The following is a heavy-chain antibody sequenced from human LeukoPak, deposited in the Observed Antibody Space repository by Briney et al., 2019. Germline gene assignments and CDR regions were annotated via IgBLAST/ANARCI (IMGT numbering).Heavy chain of an antibody. CDR3: ARERVEGTGAGSYYHFGMDV. J-gene: IGHJ6*02. CDR1: GGCISNQY. V-gene: IGHV4-59*11. CDR2: MSYSGSS. Sequence: HPSETLSLTCTVSGGCISNQYWSWIRQPPGKGLEWLGYMSYSGSSDYNPSLNSRGTISVDTSKNQFSLKLTSVTAADTAVYYCARERVEGTGAGSYYHFGMDVWGQGTTVTVSS. D-gene: IGHD3-10*01.